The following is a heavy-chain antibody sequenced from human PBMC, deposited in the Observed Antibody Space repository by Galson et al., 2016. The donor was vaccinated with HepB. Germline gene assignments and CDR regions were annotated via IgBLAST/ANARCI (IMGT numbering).Heavy chain of an antibody. J-gene: IGHJ4*02. CDR1: GGSISSYSHY. Sequence: TLSLTCTVSGGSISSYSHYLGWIRQPPGKGLEWIGSFFYSGSTYYNPSLKSRVTISVDTSKNQFSLRLSSVTAADTAVYYCASSDLSGWYYFDNWGQGTLVTVSS. CDR3: ASSDLSGWYYFDN. V-gene: IGHV4-39*01. CDR2: FFYSGST. D-gene: IGHD6-19*01.